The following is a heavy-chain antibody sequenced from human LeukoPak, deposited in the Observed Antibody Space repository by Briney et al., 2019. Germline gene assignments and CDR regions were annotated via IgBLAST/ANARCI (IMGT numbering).Heavy chain of an antibody. D-gene: IGHD5-18*01. CDR2: IYTSVST. CDR1: GGSISSGSYY. V-gene: IGHV4-61*02. CDR3: ASGERGYSYGSSFYYYYGMDV. Sequence: SQTLSLTCTVSGGSISSGSYYWSWIRQPAGKGLEWIGRIYTSVSTNYNPSLKSRVTISVDTSKNQFSLKLSSVTAADTAVYYCASGERGYSYGSSFYYYYGMDVWGQGTTVTVSS. J-gene: IGHJ6*02.